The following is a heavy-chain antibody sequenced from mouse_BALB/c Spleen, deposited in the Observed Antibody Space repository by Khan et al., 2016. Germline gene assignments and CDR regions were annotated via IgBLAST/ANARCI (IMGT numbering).Heavy chain of an antibody. Sequence: QVQLKESGAELARPGASVKLSCKASGFTFTSYWMQWVKQRPGQGLQWLGTIYPGDGATRYTQKFKGKATLTADKSSSIAYMQLSSLASEDSAVYCCASGGYSNYVFAYWGQGTLVTVSA. CDR2: IYPGDGAT. D-gene: IGHD2-5*01. CDR3: ASGGYSNYVFAY. CDR1: GFTFTSYW. V-gene: IGHV1-87*01. J-gene: IGHJ3*01.